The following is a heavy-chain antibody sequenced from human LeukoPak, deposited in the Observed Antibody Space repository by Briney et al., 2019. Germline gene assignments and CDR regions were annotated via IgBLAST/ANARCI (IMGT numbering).Heavy chain of an antibody. J-gene: IGHJ6*02. CDR2: ISGSGGST. D-gene: IGHD2-8*01. V-gene: IGHV3-23*01. CDR1: GFTFSSYS. Sequence: GGSLRLSCAASGFTFSSYSMNWVRQAPGKGLEWVAGISGSGGSTYYADSVKGRFTISRDNSKNTLYLQMNSLGAEDTAVYYCAKERCTNAVCYFGSGMDVWGQGTTVTVSS. CDR3: AKERCTNAVCYFGSGMDV.